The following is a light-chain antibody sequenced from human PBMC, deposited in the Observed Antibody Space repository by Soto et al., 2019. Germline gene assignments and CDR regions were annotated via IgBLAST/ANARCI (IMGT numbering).Light chain of an antibody. J-gene: IGKJ2*01. CDR2: AAS. Sequence: EIVLMQSPGTLSLSPGERATLFCRASQSMKRRYLAWYQQKPGQAPRVLIYAASNRATGIPDRFSGSGSGKDFSLTISRLEPEDFAVYYCHQYDNTPQTFGQGTKVEIK. V-gene: IGKV3-20*01. CDR3: HQYDNTPQT. CDR1: QSMKRRY.